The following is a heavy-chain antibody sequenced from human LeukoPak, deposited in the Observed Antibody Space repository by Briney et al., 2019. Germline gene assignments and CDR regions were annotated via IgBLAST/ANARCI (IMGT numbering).Heavy chain of an antibody. CDR1: GFTFSHYS. V-gene: IGHV3-30-3*01. Sequence: PGRSLRLSCAASGFTFSHYSMHWVRQAPGKGLEWVAVISYDGSDKSYADSVKGRFTVSRDNSKNTLYLQMNSLKPEDTAVYSCARDLANSYLFVYWGQGALVSVSS. CDR3: ARDLANSYLFVY. D-gene: IGHD2/OR15-2a*01. CDR2: ISYDGSDK. J-gene: IGHJ4*02.